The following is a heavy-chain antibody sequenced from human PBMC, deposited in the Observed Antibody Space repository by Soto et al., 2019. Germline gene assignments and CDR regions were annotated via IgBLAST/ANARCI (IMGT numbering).Heavy chain of an antibody. Sequence: SETLSLTCTVSGGSISSSSYYWGWIRQPPGKGLERIGSIYYSGSTYYNPSLKSRVTISVDTSKNQFSLKLSSVTAADTAVYYCASHGIWGSYRYTDRFDYWGQGTLVTVSS. CDR2: IYYSGST. CDR1: GGSISSSSYY. D-gene: IGHD3-16*02. J-gene: IGHJ4*02. CDR3: ASHGIWGSYRYTDRFDY. V-gene: IGHV4-39*01.